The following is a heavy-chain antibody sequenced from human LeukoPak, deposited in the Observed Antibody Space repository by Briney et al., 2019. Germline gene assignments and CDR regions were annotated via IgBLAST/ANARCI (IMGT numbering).Heavy chain of an antibody. CDR1: EFTFSSYA. J-gene: IGHJ6*02. Sequence: PGGSLRLSCAASEFTFSSYAMTWVRQAPGKGLEWVSAISASGGSTYYADSVKGRFTISRDNSKSTLYLQMNSLRAEDTAVYCCAKAKTAGTSRYYYYGMDVWGQGTTVTVSS. CDR3: AKAKTAGTSRYYYYGMDV. D-gene: IGHD6-13*01. V-gene: IGHV3-23*01. CDR2: ISASGGST.